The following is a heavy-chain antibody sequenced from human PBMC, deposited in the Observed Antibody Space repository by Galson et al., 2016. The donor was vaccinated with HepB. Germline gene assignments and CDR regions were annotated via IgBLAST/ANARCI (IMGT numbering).Heavy chain of an antibody. V-gene: IGHV3-23*01. Sequence: SCAASGFTFSNYAMSWVRQAPGKGLEWVSAISGSGGSTFYADSVKGRFTISRDNSKNTLYLQMNSLRAEDTAVYYCARDYGGTSGYFDSWGQGTPVTVSS. CDR2: ISGSGGST. J-gene: IGHJ4*02. CDR1: GFTFSNYA. D-gene: IGHD4-23*01. CDR3: ARDYGGTSGYFDS.